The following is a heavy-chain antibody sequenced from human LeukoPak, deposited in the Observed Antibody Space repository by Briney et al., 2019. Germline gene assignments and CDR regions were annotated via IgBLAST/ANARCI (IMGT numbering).Heavy chain of an antibody. Sequence: ASVKVSCKASGYTFTSYGISWVRQAPGQGLEWMGWISAYNGNTNYAQKLQGRVTMTTDTSTSTAYMELRGLRSDDTAVFYCARDVVAILTYYYYGMDVWGQGTTVTVSS. J-gene: IGHJ6*02. CDR1: GYTFTSYG. D-gene: IGHD2-2*01. CDR2: ISAYNGNT. V-gene: IGHV1-18*01. CDR3: ARDVVAILTYYYYGMDV.